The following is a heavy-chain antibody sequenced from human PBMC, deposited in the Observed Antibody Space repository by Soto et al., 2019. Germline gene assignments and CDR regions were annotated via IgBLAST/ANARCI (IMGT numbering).Heavy chain of an antibody. D-gene: IGHD6-13*01. CDR1: GGSISSGGYY. CDR2: IYYSGST. CDR3: GRIAAAGKGGGWFDP. V-gene: IGHV4-31*03. Sequence: KASETLSLTCIVSGGSISSGGYYWSWIRQHPGKGLEWIGYIYYSGSTYYNPSLKSRVTISVDTSKNQFSLKLSSVTAADTAVYYCGRIAAAGKGGGWFDPWGQGTLVTVSS. J-gene: IGHJ5*02.